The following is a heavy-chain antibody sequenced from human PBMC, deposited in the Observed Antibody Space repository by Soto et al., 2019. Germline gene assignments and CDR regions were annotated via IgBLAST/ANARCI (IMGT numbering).Heavy chain of an antibody. CDR1: GDSISDVDYY. Sequence: QVQLQESGPGLVKPSQTLSLTCTVSGDSISDVDYYWSWVRQTPREGLEWIGAFYDSGTSYYSPSLKSRITISVDSSKNQFSLTLTSATAAATAVYYCARGTRDYFDTTGPGYGMDVWGQGTTVTVSS. J-gene: IGHJ6*02. D-gene: IGHD3-22*01. CDR2: FYDSGTS. V-gene: IGHV4-30-4*01. CDR3: ARGTRDYFDTTGPGYGMDV.